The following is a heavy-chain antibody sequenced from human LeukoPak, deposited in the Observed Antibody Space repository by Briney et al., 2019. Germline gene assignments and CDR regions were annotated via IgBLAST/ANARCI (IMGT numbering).Heavy chain of an antibody. D-gene: IGHD6-6*01. CDR2: ISSSSSTI. J-gene: IGHJ4*02. CDR3: ARELTRYSSSSSYFDY. CDR1: GFTFSSYG. V-gene: IGHV3-48*01. Sequence: GGSLRLSCAASGFTFSSYGMTWVRQAPGKGLEWVSYISSSSSTIYYADSVKGRFTISRDNAKNTLYLQMNSLRAEDTAVYYCARELTRYSSSSSYFDYWGQGTLVTVSS.